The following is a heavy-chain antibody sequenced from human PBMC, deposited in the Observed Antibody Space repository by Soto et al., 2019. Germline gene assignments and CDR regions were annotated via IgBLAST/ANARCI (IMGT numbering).Heavy chain of an antibody. CDR2: IYYSGST. CDR3: AREKVRVRGYNDWFDP. CDR1: GGSISSYY. Sequence: SETLSLTCTVSGGSISSYYWSWIRQPPGKGLEWIGYIYYSGSTNYNPSLKSRVTISVDTSKNQFSLKLSSVTAADTAVYYCAREKVRVRGYNDWFDPWGQGTLVTVSS. J-gene: IGHJ5*02. D-gene: IGHD5-12*01. V-gene: IGHV4-59*01.